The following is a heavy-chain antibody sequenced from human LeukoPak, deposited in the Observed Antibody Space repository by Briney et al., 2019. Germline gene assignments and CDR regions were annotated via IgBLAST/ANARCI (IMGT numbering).Heavy chain of an antibody. D-gene: IGHD3-16*01. CDR3: ARSRKSRGGSYGFDYYYYMDV. CDR2: ISYDGSNK. V-gene: IGHV3-30*04. J-gene: IGHJ6*03. Sequence: PGRSLRLSCAASGFTFSSYAMHWVRQAPGKGLEWVAVISYDGSNKYYADSVKGRFTISRDNSKNTLYLQMNSLRAEDTAVYYCARSRKSRGGSYGFDYYYYMDVWGKGTTVTVSS. CDR1: GFTFSSYA.